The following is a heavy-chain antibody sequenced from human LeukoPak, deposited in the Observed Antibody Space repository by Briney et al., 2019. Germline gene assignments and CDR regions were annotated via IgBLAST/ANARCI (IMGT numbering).Heavy chain of an antibody. CDR2: INPNSGGT. Sequence: VSVKVSCKASGYTFTGYYMHWVRQAPGQGLEWMGWINPNSGGTNYAQKFQGRVTMTRDTSISTAYMELSRLRSDDTAVYYCASLGHSGCDPQSPALEDYWGQGTLVTVSS. J-gene: IGHJ4*02. CDR3: ASLGHSGCDPQSPALEDY. CDR1: GYTFTGYY. D-gene: IGHD5-12*01. V-gene: IGHV1-2*02.